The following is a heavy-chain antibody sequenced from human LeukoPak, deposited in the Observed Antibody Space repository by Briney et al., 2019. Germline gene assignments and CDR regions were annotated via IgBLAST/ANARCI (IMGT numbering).Heavy chain of an antibody. CDR3: AKGSSSFLHFDY. D-gene: IGHD6-6*01. CDR2: ISGSGGST. CDR1: GFTFSSYA. Sequence: GGSLRLSCAASGFTFSSYAMSWVRQAPGKGLEWVSAISGSGGSTYYADSVRGRFTISRDNSKNTLYLQMNSLRAEDTAVYYCAKGSSSFLHFDYWGQGTLVTVAS. V-gene: IGHV3-23*01. J-gene: IGHJ4*02.